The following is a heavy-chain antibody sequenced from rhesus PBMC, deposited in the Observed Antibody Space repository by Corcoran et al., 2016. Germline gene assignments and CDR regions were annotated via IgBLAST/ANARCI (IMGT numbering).Heavy chain of an antibody. Sequence: QVQLQESGPGLVKPSETLSLTCAVSGYSISSGYGWSWIRQPPGKGLEWIGYIGGSSGSTNYNPSLKSRVTISKDTSKNQFSLKLSSVTAADTAMYYCAREGTGTAGTFDYWGQGVLVTVSS. CDR3: AREGTGTAGTFDY. CDR2: IGGSSGST. V-gene: IGHV4-127*01. J-gene: IGHJ4*01. CDR1: GYSISSGYG. D-gene: IGHD5-24*01.